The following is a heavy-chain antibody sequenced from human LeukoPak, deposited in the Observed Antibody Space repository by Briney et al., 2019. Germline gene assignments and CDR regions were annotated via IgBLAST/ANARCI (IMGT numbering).Heavy chain of an antibody. V-gene: IGHV3-23*01. CDR2: ISGSGGST. J-gene: IGHJ4*02. Sequence: SRGSLRLSCAASGFTFSSYAMSWVRQAPGKGLEWVSAISGSGGSTYYADSVKGRFTISRDNSKNTLYLQMNSLRAEDTAVYYCSSPMATAGSMGAYWGQGALVTVSS. CDR1: GFTFSSYA. D-gene: IGHD6-13*01. CDR3: SSPMATAGSMGAY.